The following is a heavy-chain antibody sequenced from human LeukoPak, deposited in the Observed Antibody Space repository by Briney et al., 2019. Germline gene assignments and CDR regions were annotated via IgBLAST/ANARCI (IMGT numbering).Heavy chain of an antibody. CDR3: AKDRGGSSSAPYYYYYMDV. V-gene: IGHV3-30*02. CDR2: MRYDGSNK. CDR1: GFTFSSYG. J-gene: IGHJ6*03. D-gene: IGHD6-6*01. Sequence: GGSLRLSCAASGFTFSSYGMHWVRRAPGKGLEWLAFMRYDGSNKYYADSVKGRFTISRGNSKNTLYLQMNSLRAEDTAVYYCAKDRGGSSSAPYYYYYMDVWGKGTTVTVSS.